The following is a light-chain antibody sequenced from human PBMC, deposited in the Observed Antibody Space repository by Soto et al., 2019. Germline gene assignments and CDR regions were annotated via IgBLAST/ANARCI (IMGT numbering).Light chain of an antibody. CDR2: DVT. CDR3: CSHAGSNTGV. V-gene: IGLV2-11*01. Sequence: QSALTQPRSVSGSPGQSVIISCTGTNSDVGAYDYVSWYQQHPGKAPKLIIYDVTKRPSGVPDRFSASKSGNTASLTISGLQAEDEADYYSCSHAGSNTGVFGGGTKVTVL. J-gene: IGLJ3*02. CDR1: NSDVGAYDY.